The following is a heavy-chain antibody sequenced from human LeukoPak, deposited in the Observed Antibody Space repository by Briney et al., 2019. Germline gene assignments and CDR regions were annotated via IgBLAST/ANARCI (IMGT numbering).Heavy chain of an antibody. Sequence: PSQTLSLTCTVSGDSMTRGGYYWSWVRQHPGKGLEWIGFIYHSGTTFYNPSLEGRAAISVDTSQNQFSLKLTSVTAADTAVYYCARAVDYRNYFDYRGQGTLVTVSS. J-gene: IGHJ4*02. CDR3: ARAVDYRNYFDY. D-gene: IGHD4-11*01. V-gene: IGHV4-31*03. CDR1: GDSMTRGGYY. CDR2: IYHSGTT.